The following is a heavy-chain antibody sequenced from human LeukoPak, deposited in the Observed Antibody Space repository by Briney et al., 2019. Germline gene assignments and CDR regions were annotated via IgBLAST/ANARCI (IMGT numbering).Heavy chain of an antibody. CDR2: IIPILGIA. J-gene: IGHJ4*02. CDR1: GGTFSSYA. Sequence: GASVKVSCKASGGTFSSYAISWVRQAPGQGLEWMGRIIPILGIANYAQKFQGRVTITADKSTSTAYMELSSLRSEDTAVYYCARWSSSSWYFFWGQGTLVTVSS. V-gene: IGHV1-69*04. D-gene: IGHD6-13*01. CDR3: ARWSSSSWYFF.